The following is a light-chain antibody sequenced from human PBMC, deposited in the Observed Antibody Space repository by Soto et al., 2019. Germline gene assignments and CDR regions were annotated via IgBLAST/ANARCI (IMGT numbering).Light chain of an antibody. Sequence: DIQMTQSPSSLSASVGDRVTITCRASLPISNYVAWYQQKPGKVPMLLIYAASSVESGVPSRFSGSGSGTDFALTITSLQPEDVATYYCQHYYSPPFTFSPGTKVDIK. J-gene: IGKJ3*01. CDR3: QHYYSPPFT. CDR1: LPISNY. CDR2: AAS. V-gene: IGKV1-27*01.